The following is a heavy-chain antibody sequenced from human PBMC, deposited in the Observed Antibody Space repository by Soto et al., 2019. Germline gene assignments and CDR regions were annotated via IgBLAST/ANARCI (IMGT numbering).Heavy chain of an antibody. CDR1: GFTFSSYA. D-gene: IGHD1-26*01. CDR3: AKRAWGYFYFDY. Sequence: SLRLSCAASGFTFSSYAMSWVRQAPGKGLEWVSVISGSGGSTYYADSVKGRFTISRDNSKNTLYLQMNSLRAKDTAVYYCAKRAWGYFYFDYWGQGTLVTVSS. CDR2: ISGSGGST. J-gene: IGHJ4*02. V-gene: IGHV3-23*01.